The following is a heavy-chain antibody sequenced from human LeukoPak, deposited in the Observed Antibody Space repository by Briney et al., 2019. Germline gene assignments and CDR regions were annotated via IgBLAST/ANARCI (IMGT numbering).Heavy chain of an antibody. V-gene: IGHV1-8*03. Sequence: ASVKVSCKASGGTFSSYAISWVRQAPGQGLEWMGWMNPNSGNTGYAQKFQGRVTITRNTSISTAYMELSSLRSEDTAVYYCAKVPVLLWFGDPGWFDPWGQGTLVTVSS. CDR3: AKVPVLLWFGDPGWFDP. CDR2: MNPNSGNT. CDR1: GGTFSSYA. D-gene: IGHD3-10*01. J-gene: IGHJ5*02.